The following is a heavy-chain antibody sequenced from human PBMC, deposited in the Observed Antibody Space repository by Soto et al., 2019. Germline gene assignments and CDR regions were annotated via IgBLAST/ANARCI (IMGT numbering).Heavy chain of an antibody. CDR1: GGSISSSNW. Sequence: PSETLSLTCAVSGGSISSSNWWSWVRQPPGKGLEWIGEIYHSGSTNYNPSLKSRVTISVDKSKNQFSLKLSSVTAADTAVYYCAQXSSITSFRAGYYYGMDVWGQGTTVTVSS. J-gene: IGHJ6*02. CDR3: AQXSSITSFRAGYYYGMDV. D-gene: IGHD3-3*01. CDR2: IYHSGST. V-gene: IGHV4-4*02.